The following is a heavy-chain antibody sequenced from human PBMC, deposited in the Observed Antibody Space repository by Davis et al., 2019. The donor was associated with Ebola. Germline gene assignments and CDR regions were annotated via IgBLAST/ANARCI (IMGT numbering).Heavy chain of an antibody. V-gene: IGHV3-7*01. CDR1: GFALSSYW. CDR3: ARVYGDYTLFYYYGMDV. Sequence: PSESLSLTCAASGFALSSYWMSWVRQATGKGLGWVANIKQDGSEKYYVDAVKGRFTISRDNAKNSLYLQMNSLRAEDTAVYYCARVYGDYTLFYYYGMDVWGQGTTVTVSS. J-gene: IGHJ6*02. D-gene: IGHD4-17*01. CDR2: IKQDGSEK.